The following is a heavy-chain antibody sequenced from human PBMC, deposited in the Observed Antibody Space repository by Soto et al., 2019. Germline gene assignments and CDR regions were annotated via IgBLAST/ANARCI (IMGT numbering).Heavy chain of an antibody. CDR3: AKDPYCSGGCNWFDP. Sequence: EVQLLESGGGLVQPGGSLRLSCAASGFTFSSYAMSWVRQAPGKGVEWVSAISGSGGSTYYADSVKGRFTISRDNSKNTLYLQMNSLRAEDTAVYYCAKDPYCSGGCNWFDPWGQGTLVTVSS. V-gene: IGHV3-23*01. D-gene: IGHD2-15*01. CDR2: ISGSGGST. CDR1: GFTFSSYA. J-gene: IGHJ5*02.